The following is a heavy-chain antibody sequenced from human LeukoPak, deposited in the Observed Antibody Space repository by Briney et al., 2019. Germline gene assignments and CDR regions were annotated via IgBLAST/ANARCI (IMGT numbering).Heavy chain of an antibody. CDR1: GYSFTSYW. J-gene: IGHJ3*02. CDR3: ATTVVAATPVAFDI. CDR2: IYPGESDT. Sequence: GESLKISWKGSGYSFTSYWIGGVRKMPGKGLEGMGIIYPGESDTRYSPSFQGQVTISADKSSSTRYLKWRGLEASDTAMYYCATTVVAATPVAFDIWGQGTMVTVSS. D-gene: IGHD2-15*01. V-gene: IGHV5-51*01.